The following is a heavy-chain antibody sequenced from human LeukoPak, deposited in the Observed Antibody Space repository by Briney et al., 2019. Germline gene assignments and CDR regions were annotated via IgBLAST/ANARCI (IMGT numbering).Heavy chain of an antibody. CDR3: VKRLTLGDLSIKGAFAL. CDR2: IYNDGGT. CDR1: GFTVSSNY. V-gene: IGHV3-53*01. D-gene: IGHD3-16*02. J-gene: IGHJ3*01. Sequence: TGGSLRLSCAASGFTVSSNYMSWVRQGPGKGLEWVALIYNDGGTHYTDSVKSRFTISRDTSRNTLFLQMNSLRVEDSAMYYCVKRLTLGDLSIKGAFALWGQGTMVTVAS.